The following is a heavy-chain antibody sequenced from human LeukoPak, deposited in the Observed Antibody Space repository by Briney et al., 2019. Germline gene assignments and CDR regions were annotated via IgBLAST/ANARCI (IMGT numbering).Heavy chain of an antibody. CDR3: ARGRSYDYVWGSYRYGGSYFDY. J-gene: IGHJ4*02. D-gene: IGHD3-16*02. V-gene: IGHV4-59*12. Sequence: SETLSLTCTVSGGSISSYYWSWIRQPPGKGLEWIGYIYYSGSTNYNPSLKSRVTISVDTSKNQFSLKLSSVTAADTAVYYCARGRSYDYVWGSYRYGGSYFDYWGQGTLVTVSS. CDR1: GGSISSYY. CDR2: IYYSGST.